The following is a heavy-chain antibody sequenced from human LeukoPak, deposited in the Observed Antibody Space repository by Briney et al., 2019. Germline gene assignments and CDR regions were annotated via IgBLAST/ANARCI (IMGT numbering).Heavy chain of an antibody. V-gene: IGHV4-39*01. CDR2: IYYSGST. CDR3: ARQYSSGWYLYYFDY. J-gene: IGHJ4*02. Sequence: SETLSLTCTVSGGSIRSSSYYWGWIRQPPGKGLEWVGSIYYSGSTYYNPSLKSRVTISVDTSKNQFSLKLSSVTAADTAVYYCARQYSSGWYLYYFDYWGQGTLVTVSS. CDR1: GGSIRSSSYY. D-gene: IGHD6-19*01.